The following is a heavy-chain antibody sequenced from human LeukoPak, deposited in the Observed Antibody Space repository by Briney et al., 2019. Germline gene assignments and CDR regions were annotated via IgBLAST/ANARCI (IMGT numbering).Heavy chain of an antibody. CDR1: GFTFSSYS. CDR2: ISSSSSYI. V-gene: IGHV3-21*01. CDR3: ARDRSSSWYLSDP. J-gene: IGHJ5*02. Sequence: PGGSLRLSCAASGFTFSSYSMNWVRQAPGKGLEWVSSISSSSSYIYYADSVKGRFTISRDNAKNSLYLQMNSLRAEDTAVYYCARDRSSSWYLSDPWGQGTLVTVSS. D-gene: IGHD6-13*01.